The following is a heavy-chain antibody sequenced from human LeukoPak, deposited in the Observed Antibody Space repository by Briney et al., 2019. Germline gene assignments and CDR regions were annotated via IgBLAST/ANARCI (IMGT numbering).Heavy chain of an antibody. D-gene: IGHD6-19*01. CDR3: AKTGRPNNSGWYRWFDP. CDR1: GDSINTYY. Sequence: SDTLSLTCTVSGDSINTYYWSWIRQPPGKGLEWIGCICNSGGTNYNPSLKSRVTISVDTSKNQFSLNLSSVTAADTAVYYCAKTGRPNNSGWYRWFDPWGQGTLVTVSS. CDR2: ICNSGGT. J-gene: IGHJ5*02. V-gene: IGHV4-4*09.